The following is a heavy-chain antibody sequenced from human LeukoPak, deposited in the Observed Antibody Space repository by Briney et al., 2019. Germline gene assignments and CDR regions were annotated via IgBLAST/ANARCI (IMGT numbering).Heavy chain of an antibody. J-gene: IGHJ4*02. CDR1: GFTFSSYG. CDR3: AKRTSGFCSSTSCYGHDF. Sequence: GGSLRLSCAASGFTFSSYGMHWVRQAPGKGLEWVAVIWYDGRNKNYAASVKGRFTISRDNSKNTLYLQMSSLRAEDTAVYYCAKRTSGFCSSTSCYGHDFWGQGTLVTVSS. CDR2: IWYDGRNK. D-gene: IGHD2-2*03. V-gene: IGHV3-33*06.